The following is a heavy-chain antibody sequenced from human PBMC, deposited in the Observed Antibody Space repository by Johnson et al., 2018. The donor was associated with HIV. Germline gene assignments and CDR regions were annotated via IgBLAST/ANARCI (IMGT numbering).Heavy chain of an antibody. CDR3: AKDRGAARAFDAFDI. CDR2: IYSGGST. V-gene: IGHV3-NL1*01. CDR1: GFIFSSYG. D-gene: IGHD6-6*01. J-gene: IGHJ3*02. Sequence: QVQLVESGGGLVQPGGSLRLSCTASGFIFSSYGIHWVRQAPGKGLEWVSVIYSGGSTYYADSVKGRFTISRDNSKNTLYLQMNSLRAEDTAVYYCAKDRGAARAFDAFDIWGQGTMVTVSS.